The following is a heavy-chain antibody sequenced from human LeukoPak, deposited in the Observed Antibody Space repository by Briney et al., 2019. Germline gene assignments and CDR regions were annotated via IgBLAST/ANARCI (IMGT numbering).Heavy chain of an antibody. J-gene: IGHJ3*02. CDR2: ILYDEK. CDR3: AREGDTLYGDYEAFDI. D-gene: IGHD4-17*01. Sequence: GRSLRLSCAASGFTFSSFGMHWVRQAPGRGLEWVALILYDEKYYADSVKGRFTISRDNSRSTLYLQMDSLRAEDTAVYYCAREGDTLYGDYEAFDIWGQGTMVTVSS. V-gene: IGHV3-33*05. CDR1: GFTFSSFG.